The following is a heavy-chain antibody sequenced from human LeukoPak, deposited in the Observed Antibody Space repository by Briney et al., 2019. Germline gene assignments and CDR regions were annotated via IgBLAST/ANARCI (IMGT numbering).Heavy chain of an antibody. Sequence: SETLSLTCTVSGGSISSYYWSWIRQPPGKGLEWIGYIYDSGSTNYDPSLKSRVTISVDTSKNQFSLKLSSVTAADTAVFYCASLTTADAFDIWGQGTMVTVSS. CDR2: IYDSGST. CDR1: GGSISSYY. CDR3: ASLTTADAFDI. J-gene: IGHJ3*02. D-gene: IGHD3-22*01. V-gene: IGHV4-59*01.